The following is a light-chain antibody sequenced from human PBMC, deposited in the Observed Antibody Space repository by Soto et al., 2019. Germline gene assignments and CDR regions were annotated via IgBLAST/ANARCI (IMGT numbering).Light chain of an antibody. V-gene: IGKV3-15*01. CDR3: QQYNTWLRT. J-gene: IGKJ1*01. CDR2: GAS. Sequence: EMVMTQSPATLSVSPGERATLSCTASESITTSLAWYQQKPGQAPRLLIYGASTRATGIPARFSGSGSGTEFTLTISSLQSEDFAVYYCQQYNTWLRTFGQGTKVEIK. CDR1: ESITTS.